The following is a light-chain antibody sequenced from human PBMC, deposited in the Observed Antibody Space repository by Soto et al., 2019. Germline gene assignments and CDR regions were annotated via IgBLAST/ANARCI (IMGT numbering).Light chain of an antibody. CDR3: QQFGSSPPID. J-gene: IGKJ4*01. CDR2: GAS. Sequence: EVVLTQSPGTLSLSPGERATLSCRASQSVNSNYLAWYQQNPGQAPRLLIYGASSRATGITDRFRGSGSETDFTLTISQVEPAAFAVYYFQQFGSSPPIDFGGGNKVEIK. CDR1: QSVNSNY. V-gene: IGKV3-20*01.